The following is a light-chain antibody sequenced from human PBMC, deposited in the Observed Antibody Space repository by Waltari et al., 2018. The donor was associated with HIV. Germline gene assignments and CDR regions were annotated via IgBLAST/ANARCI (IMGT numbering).Light chain of an antibody. Sequence: QSALTQPRSVSGSPGQSVTISCTGTSSDVGGYDSVSWYLQHPGKFPKLIIYEVIKRPSGVPDRFSGSKSGHTASLTISGLQTEDEADYFCCSYAGTYTYVLFGGGTKLTVL. CDR2: EVI. V-gene: IGLV2-11*01. CDR1: SSDVGGYDS. CDR3: CSYAGTYTYVL. J-gene: IGLJ3*02.